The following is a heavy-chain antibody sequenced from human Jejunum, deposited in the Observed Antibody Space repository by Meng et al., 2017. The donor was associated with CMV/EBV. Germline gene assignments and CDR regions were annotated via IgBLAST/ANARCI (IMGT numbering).Heavy chain of an antibody. J-gene: IGHJ4*02. CDR1: SSRNW. V-gene: IGHV4-4*02. CDR2: LAPTESS. Sequence: SSRNWWGWLRQAPGKGLEWIAELAPTESSKYNPSLKSRVIMSLDPSKNQFSLKLTSVTAADTAVYYCARGRSTRTTSFAGTFNYWGQGILVTVSS. CDR3: ARGRSTRTTSFAGTFNY. D-gene: IGHD2-15*01.